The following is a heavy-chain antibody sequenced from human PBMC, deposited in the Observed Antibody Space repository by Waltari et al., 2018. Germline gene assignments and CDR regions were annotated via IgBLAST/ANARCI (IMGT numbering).Heavy chain of an antibody. CDR1: GGSIRSHY. CDR3: ASADSSGWYYFDY. Sequence: QVQLQESGPGLGKPSETLSLTCTVSGGSIRSHYRSWIRQPPGKGLELIGYIYYSGSTNYNPSLKSRVTISVDTSKNQFSLKLSSVTAADTAVYYCASADSSGWYYFDYWGQGTLVTVSS. CDR2: IYYSGST. J-gene: IGHJ4*02. V-gene: IGHV4-59*11. D-gene: IGHD6-19*01.